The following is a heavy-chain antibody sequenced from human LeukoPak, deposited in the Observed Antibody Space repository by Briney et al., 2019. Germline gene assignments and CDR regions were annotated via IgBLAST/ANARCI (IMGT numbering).Heavy chain of an antibody. D-gene: IGHD3-22*01. CDR1: GFTFSSYW. J-gene: IGHJ4*02. V-gene: IGHV3-7*01. CDR3: ARDSRLYYYDSSGYIDY. CDR2: IKQDGSEK. Sequence: GGSLRLSCAASGFTFSSYWMSWVRQAPGKGLEWVANIKQDGSEKYYVDSVKGRFTISRDNAKNSLYLQMNSLSAEDTAVYYCARDSRLYYYDSSGYIDYWGQGTLVTVSS.